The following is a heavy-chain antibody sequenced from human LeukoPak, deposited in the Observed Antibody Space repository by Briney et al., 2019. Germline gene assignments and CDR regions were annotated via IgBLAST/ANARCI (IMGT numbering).Heavy chain of an antibody. D-gene: IGHD3-9*01. Sequence: SETLSLTCTVSGGSISSYYWSWIRQPPGKGLEWIGYIYYSGSTNYNPSLKSRVTISVDTSKNQFSLKLSSVTAADTAVYYCARLDLYYDILTGSRYYYYGMDVWGQGTTVTVSS. J-gene: IGHJ6*02. V-gene: IGHV4-59*08. CDR1: GGSISSYY. CDR2: IYYSGST. CDR3: ARLDLYYDILTGSRYYYYGMDV.